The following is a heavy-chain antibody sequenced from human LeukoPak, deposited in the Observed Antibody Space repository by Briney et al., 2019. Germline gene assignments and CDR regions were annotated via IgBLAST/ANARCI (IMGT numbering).Heavy chain of an antibody. Sequence: PGGTLRLSCATSGFTFSSNGLHWVRQAPGKGLEWVAFIRYDGSNEYYADSGKGRFTISRDNSKNTLYLQMNSLRTEDTAVYYCAKTGYSGSAYGTWYFGYWGQGTLVTVSS. D-gene: IGHD5-12*01. CDR2: IRYDGSNE. CDR1: GFTFSSNG. V-gene: IGHV3-30*02. J-gene: IGHJ4*02. CDR3: AKTGYSGSAYGTWYFGY.